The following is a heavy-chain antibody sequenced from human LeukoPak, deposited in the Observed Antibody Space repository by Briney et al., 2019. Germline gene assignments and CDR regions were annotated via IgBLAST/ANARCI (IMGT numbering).Heavy chain of an antibody. Sequence: GGSLRLSCAASGFTFSSYSMNWVRQAPGKGLECVSSISNNSSYIYYADSVKGRFTISRDSAKNSLYLKMNSLRAEDTAVYYCAKDKGGSSGYEYLLDSWGQGTLVTVSS. V-gene: IGHV3-21*01. CDR3: AKDKGGSSGYEYLLDS. D-gene: IGHD5-12*01. J-gene: IGHJ4*02. CDR1: GFTFSSYS. CDR2: ISNNSSYI.